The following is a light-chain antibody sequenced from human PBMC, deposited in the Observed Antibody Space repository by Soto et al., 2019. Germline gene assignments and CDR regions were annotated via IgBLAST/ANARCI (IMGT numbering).Light chain of an antibody. CDR3: QQYSVYRT. V-gene: IGKV1-5*03. CDR1: QSISTW. Sequence: DIQMTQSPSTLSASVGDRVTITCRASQSISTWLAWDQQKPGRAPKILIYRASTLESGVPSRCRGSGSGTEFTLTISSLQPDDFATYYCQQYSVYRTFGQGTKVDIK. J-gene: IGKJ1*01. CDR2: RAS.